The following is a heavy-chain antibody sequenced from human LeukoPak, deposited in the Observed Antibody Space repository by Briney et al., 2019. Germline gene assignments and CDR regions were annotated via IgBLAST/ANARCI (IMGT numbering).Heavy chain of an antibody. CDR2: ISSSGSTI. Sequence: PGGSLRLSCAASGFTFSSYEMNWVPQAPGKGLEGVSYISSSGSTIYYADSVKGGFTISRDNAENSLYLQMNSLRAEDTAVYYCARSLPPDYGGNSACFNYYYYYGMDVWGQGATVTVSS. CDR3: ARSLPPDYGGNSACFNYYYYYGMDV. J-gene: IGHJ6*02. CDR1: GFTFSSYE. V-gene: IGHV3-48*03. D-gene: IGHD4-23*01.